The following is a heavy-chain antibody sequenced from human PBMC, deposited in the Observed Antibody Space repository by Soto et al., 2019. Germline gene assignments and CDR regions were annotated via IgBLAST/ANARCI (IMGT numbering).Heavy chain of an antibody. V-gene: IGHV1-24*01. Sequence: ASVKVSCKVSGYTLTELSMHWVRQVPGKGLEWMGGFDPEDGETIYAQKFQGRVTMTEDTSTDTAYMELSRLRSDDTAVYYCARGFMITFGGVIVPTLFDYWGQGTLVTVSS. CDR2: FDPEDGET. CDR3: ARGFMITFGGVIVPTLFDY. D-gene: IGHD3-16*02. J-gene: IGHJ4*02. CDR1: GYTLTELS.